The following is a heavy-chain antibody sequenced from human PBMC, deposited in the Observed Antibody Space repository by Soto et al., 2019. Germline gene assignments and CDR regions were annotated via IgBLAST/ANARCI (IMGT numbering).Heavy chain of an antibody. CDR3: TKDQVEGYYDTGGSQGS. D-gene: IGHD3-22*01. CDR1: GFTFSSYA. V-gene: IGHV3-23*01. Sequence: EVQLLESGGGLVQPGGSLRLSCAASGFTFSSYAMSWVRQAPGKGLDWVSTISGSGSGTYYADSVKGRFTISRDNSKNTLYLQMYRLRAEDTAVYFCTKDQVEGYYDTGGSQGSWGQGTLVTVSS. CDR2: ISGSGSGT. J-gene: IGHJ5*02.